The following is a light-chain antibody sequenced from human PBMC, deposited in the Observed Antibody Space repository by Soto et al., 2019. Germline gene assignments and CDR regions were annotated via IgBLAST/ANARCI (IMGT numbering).Light chain of an antibody. CDR2: HAS. CDR1: QSISNW. CDR3: QQYNSYSRT. Sequence: DIQMAQSPSTLPASAGGRVTNTFRASQSISNWLAWYQQKPGTAPKVLIYHASNLQSGVPSRFSGSGSGTEFTLTISSLQPDDFATYYCQQYNSYSRTFGQGTKVDI. V-gene: IGKV1-5*01. J-gene: IGKJ1*01.